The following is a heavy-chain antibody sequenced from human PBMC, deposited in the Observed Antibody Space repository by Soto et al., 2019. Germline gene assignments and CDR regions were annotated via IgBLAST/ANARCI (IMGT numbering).Heavy chain of an antibody. CDR1: GFSFSYFA. D-gene: IGHD6-19*01. J-gene: IGHJ4*02. CDR2: ISGSGGNT. Sequence: EVQLLESGGSLVHPGGSLRLSCAASGFSFSYFAMSWVRQAPGKGLEWVAAISGSGGNTYYADSVKGRFTISRDNSKNTLSLQMNSPRDEDTAVYYCAKDRGGSGWSTVAHWGQRTVVTV. V-gene: IGHV3-23*01. CDR3: AKDRGGSGWSTVAH.